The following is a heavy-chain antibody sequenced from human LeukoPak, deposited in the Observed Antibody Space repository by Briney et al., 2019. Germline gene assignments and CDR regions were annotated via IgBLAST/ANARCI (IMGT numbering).Heavy chain of an antibody. D-gene: IGHD3-22*01. CDR2: IYYSGST. CDR3: AREGSSGYYLYYYYMDV. Sequence: SETLSLTCTVSGGSISSSSYHWSWVRQPPGKGLEWIGYIYYSGSTYYNPSLKSRVTISVDTSKNQFSLKLSSVTAADTAVYYCAREGSSGYYLYYYYMDVWGKGTTVTVSS. CDR1: GGSISSSSYH. J-gene: IGHJ6*03. V-gene: IGHV4-30-4*08.